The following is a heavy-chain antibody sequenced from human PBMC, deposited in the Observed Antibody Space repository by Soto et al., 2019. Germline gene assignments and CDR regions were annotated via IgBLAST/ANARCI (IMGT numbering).Heavy chain of an antibody. D-gene: IGHD4-4*01. CDR1: GGSISSGGYF. J-gene: IGHJ4*02. CDR3: ARGTTVTTGLFDY. Sequence: QVQLQESGPGLVKPSQTLSLTCTVSGGSISSGGYFWSWIRQHPGKGLEWVGFLYYSGSTFYNPSLTSRVTISVDTSKNQFSLKLSSVTAADTAVYYCARGTTVTTGLFDYWGQGTLVTVSS. V-gene: IGHV4-31*03. CDR2: LYYSGST.